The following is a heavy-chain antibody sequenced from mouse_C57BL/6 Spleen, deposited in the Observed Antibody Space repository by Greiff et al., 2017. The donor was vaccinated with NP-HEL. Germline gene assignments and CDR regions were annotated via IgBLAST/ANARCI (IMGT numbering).Heavy chain of an antibody. V-gene: IGHV1-63*01. Sequence: QVQPQQSGAELVRPGTSMKMSCKASGYTFTNYWIGWAKQRPGHGLEWIGDIYPGGGYTNYNEKFKGKATLTADKSSSTAYMQFSSLTSEDSAIYYCARAPDYYGSSGGYFDVWGTGTTVTVSS. CDR2: IYPGGGYT. J-gene: IGHJ1*03. CDR1: GYTFTNYW. CDR3: ARAPDYYGSSGGYFDV. D-gene: IGHD1-1*01.